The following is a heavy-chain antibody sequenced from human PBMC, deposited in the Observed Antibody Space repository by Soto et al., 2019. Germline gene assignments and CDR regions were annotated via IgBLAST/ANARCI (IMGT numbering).Heavy chain of an antibody. J-gene: IGHJ4*02. D-gene: IGHD5-18*01. CDR1: GFTFSGSA. V-gene: IGHV3-73*02. Sequence: EVQLVESGGGLVQPGGSLKLSCAASGFTFSGSAMHWVRQASGKGLEWVGRIRSKANSYATAYAASVTGRFTISRDDSKNTAYLQMNSLKTEDTAVYYCTRQIFAADTPMAETYWGQGTLVTVSS. CDR2: IRSKANSYAT. CDR3: TRQIFAADTPMAETY.